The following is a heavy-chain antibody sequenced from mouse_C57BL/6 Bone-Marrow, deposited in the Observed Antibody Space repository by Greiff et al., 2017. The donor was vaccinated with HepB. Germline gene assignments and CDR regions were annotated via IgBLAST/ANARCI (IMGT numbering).Heavy chain of an antibody. Sequence: QVQLKQPGAELVKPGASVKMSCKASGYTFTSYWITWVKQRPGQGLEWIGDIYPGSGSTNYNEKFKSKATLTVDTSSSTAYMQLSSLTSEDSAVYYCAMRRYYGYFYYAMDYWGQGTSDTVSS. CDR3: AMRRYYGYFYYAMDY. J-gene: IGHJ4*01. CDR2: IYPGSGST. D-gene: IGHD2-2*01. CDR1: GYTFTSYW. V-gene: IGHV1-55*01.